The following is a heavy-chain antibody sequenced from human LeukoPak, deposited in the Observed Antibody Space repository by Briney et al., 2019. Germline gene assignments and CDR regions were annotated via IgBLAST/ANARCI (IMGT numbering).Heavy chain of an antibody. CDR1: GFTFSSYA. V-gene: IGHV3-23*03. J-gene: IGHJ3*02. CDR2: INWDGGRT. CDR3: ARVGYCSGGSCHGSAFDI. Sequence: GGSLRLSCAASGFTFSSYAMSWVRQAPGKGLEWVSLINWDGGRTYYADSVKGRFTISRDNAKNSLYLQMNSLRAEDTAVYCCARVGYCSGGSCHGSAFDIWGQGTMVTVSS. D-gene: IGHD2-15*01.